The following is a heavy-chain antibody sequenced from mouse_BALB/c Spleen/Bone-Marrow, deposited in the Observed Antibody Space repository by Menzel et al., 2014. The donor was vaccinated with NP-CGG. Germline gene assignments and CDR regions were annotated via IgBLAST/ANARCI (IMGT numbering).Heavy chain of an antibody. CDR1: GFDFSRYW. CDR3: ARLGNYGWFAY. CDR2: INPDSSTI. D-gene: IGHD2-1*01. Sequence: EVMLVESGGGLVQPGGSLKLSCAASGFDFSRYWMSWVRQAPGKGLEWIGAINPDSSTINYTPSLKDKFIISRDNAKNTLYLQMSKVRSEDTALYYCARLGNYGWFAYWGQGTLVTVSA. J-gene: IGHJ3*01. V-gene: IGHV4-1*02.